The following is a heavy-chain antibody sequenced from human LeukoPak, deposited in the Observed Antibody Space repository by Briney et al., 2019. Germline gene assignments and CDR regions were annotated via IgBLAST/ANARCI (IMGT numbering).Heavy chain of an antibody. J-gene: IGHJ4*02. Sequence: PSETLSLTCAVYGGSFSGYYRSWIRQPPGKGLEWIGEINHSGSTNYNPSLKSRVTISVDTSKNQFSLKLSSVTAADTAVYYCALRATYYDYVWGSYRKEVDYWGQGTLVTVSS. V-gene: IGHV4-34*01. CDR1: GGSFSGYY. D-gene: IGHD3-16*02. CDR3: ALRATYYDYVWGSYRKEVDY. CDR2: INHSGST.